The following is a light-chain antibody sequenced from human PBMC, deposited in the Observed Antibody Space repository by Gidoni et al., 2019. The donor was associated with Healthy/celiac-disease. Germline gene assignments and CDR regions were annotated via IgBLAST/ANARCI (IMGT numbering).Light chain of an antibody. Sequence: SYELTKPLSVSVALGQTARLTCGGNNSGSKNVHWYQQKPGQAPVLVIYRDSNRPSGIPERFSGSNSGNTATLTISRAQAGDEADYYCQVWDSSTTVVFGGGTKLTV. CDR2: RDS. V-gene: IGLV3-9*01. CDR3: QVWDSSTTVV. CDR1: NSGSKN. J-gene: IGLJ2*01.